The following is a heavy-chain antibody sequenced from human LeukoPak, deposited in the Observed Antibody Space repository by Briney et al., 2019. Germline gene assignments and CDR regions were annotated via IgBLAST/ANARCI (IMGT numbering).Heavy chain of an antibody. CDR3: ARVVVVAATSYFDY. J-gene: IGHJ4*02. D-gene: IGHD2-15*01. CDR2: INHSGST. Sequence: SETLSLTYAVYGGSFSGYYWSRIRQPPGKGLEWIGEINHSGSTNYNPSLKSRVTISVDTSKNQFSLKLSSVTAADTAVYYCARVVVVAATSYFDYWGQGTLVTVSS. CDR1: GGSFSGYY. V-gene: IGHV4-34*01.